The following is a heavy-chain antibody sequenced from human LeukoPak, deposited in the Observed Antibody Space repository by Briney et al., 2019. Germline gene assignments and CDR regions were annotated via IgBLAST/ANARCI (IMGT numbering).Heavy chain of an antibody. D-gene: IGHD2-2*01. CDR3: ASTAGRYCSSTSCPNFNWFDP. Sequence: SETLSLTCAIYGGSFSGYYWSWIRQPPGKGLEWIGEINHSGSTNYNPSLKSRLTISVDTSKIRFSLKLSSVTAADTAVYYCASTAGRYCSSTSCPNFNWFDPWGQGTLVTVSS. J-gene: IGHJ5*02. V-gene: IGHV4-34*01. CDR1: GGSFSGYY. CDR2: INHSGST.